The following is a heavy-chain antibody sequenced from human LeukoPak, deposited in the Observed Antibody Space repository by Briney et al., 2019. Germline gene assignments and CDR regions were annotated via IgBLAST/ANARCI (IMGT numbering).Heavy chain of an antibody. J-gene: IGHJ4*02. CDR1: GYSFTDYW. CDR2: IYPADSDT. CDR3: ARHFSADSTNSVPVAYHLDH. Sequence: GESLKISCKGSGYSFTDYWIGWVRQMPGKGLEWMAIIYPADSDTRYSPSFQGHVPISADKSISTAYLQWSSLKASDTAMYFCARHFSADSTNSVPVAYHLDHWGQGTLVTVSS. D-gene: IGHD4-11*01. V-gene: IGHV5-51*01.